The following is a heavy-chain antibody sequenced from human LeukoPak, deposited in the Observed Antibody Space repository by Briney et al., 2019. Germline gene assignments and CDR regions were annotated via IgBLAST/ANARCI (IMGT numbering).Heavy chain of an antibody. CDR1: GGSIRSGTDY. CDR3: ASWAPLKPFHPTD. J-gene: IGHJ4*02. D-gene: IGHD1-14*01. V-gene: IGHV4-61*02. Sequence: SQTLSLTCSVSGGSIRSGTDYWSWVRQPAGKGLEWIGRIYMSGSTDYNPSFKSRVTMSVDTSKNQFSLKLSSVTAADTAVYYCASWAPLKPFHPTDWGQGTLVTVSS. CDR2: IYMSGST.